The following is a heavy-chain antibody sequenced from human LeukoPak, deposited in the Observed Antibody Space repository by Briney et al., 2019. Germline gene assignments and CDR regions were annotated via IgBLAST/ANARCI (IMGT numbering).Heavy chain of an antibody. V-gene: IGHV4-30-4*08. CDR2: IYYSGST. Sequence: PSETLSLTCTVSGGSISSGDYYWSWIRQPPGKGLEWIGYIYYSGSTYYNPSLKSRVTISVDTSKNQFSLKLSSVTAADTAVYYCARGSRDENYDFWGGRYYFDYWGQGTLVTVSS. J-gene: IGHJ4*02. CDR3: ARGSRDENYDFWGGRYYFDY. CDR1: GGSISSGDYY. D-gene: IGHD3-3*01.